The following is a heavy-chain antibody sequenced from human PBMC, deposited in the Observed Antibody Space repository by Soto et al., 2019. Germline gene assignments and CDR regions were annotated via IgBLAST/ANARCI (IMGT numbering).Heavy chain of an antibody. Sequence: SETLSLTCAVYGGSFSGYYWSWIRQPPWKGLEWIGEINHSGSTNYNPSLKSRVTISVDTSKNQFSLKLSSVTAADTAVYYCARELYSNYGGDYYYYMDVWGKGTTVTVSS. D-gene: IGHD4-4*01. J-gene: IGHJ6*03. CDR2: INHSGST. V-gene: IGHV4-34*01. CDR1: GGSFSGYY. CDR3: ARELYSNYGGDYYYYMDV.